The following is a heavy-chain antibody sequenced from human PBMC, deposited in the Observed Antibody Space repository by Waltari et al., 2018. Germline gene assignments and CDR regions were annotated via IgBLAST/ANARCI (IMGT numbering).Heavy chain of an antibody. CDR2: INHSGST. J-gene: IGHJ2*01. D-gene: IGHD3-3*01. V-gene: IGHV4-34*01. CDR1: GGSFSGYY. Sequence: QVQLQQWGAGLLKPSETLSLTCAVYGGSFSGYYWSWIRQPPGTGLEWIGEINHSGSTNYNPSLKSRVTISVDTSKNQFSLKLSSVTAADTAVYYCARGPDFWSGYLPKRYWYFDLWGRGTLVTVSS. CDR3: ARGPDFWSGYLPKRYWYFDL.